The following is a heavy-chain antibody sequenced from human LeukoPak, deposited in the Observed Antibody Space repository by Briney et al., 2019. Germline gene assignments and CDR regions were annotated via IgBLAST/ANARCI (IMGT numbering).Heavy chain of an antibody. CDR1: GGSISSSSYY. Sequence: SETLSLTCTVSGGSISSSSYYWGWIRQPPGKGLEWIGSIYYSGSTYYNPSLKSRVTISVDTSKNQFSLKLSSVTAADTAVYYCARGVYSGYDFRYSSSWYEEVGWFDPWGQGTLVTVSS. CDR3: ARGVYSGYDFRYSSSWYEEVGWFDP. D-gene: IGHD6-13*01. CDR2: IYYSGST. J-gene: IGHJ5*02. V-gene: IGHV4-39*07.